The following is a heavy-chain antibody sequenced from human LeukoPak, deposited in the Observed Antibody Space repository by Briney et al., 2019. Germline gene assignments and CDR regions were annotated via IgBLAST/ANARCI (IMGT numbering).Heavy chain of an antibody. CDR2: ISGSGGST. V-gene: IGHV3-23*01. CDR3: AKGSALRPSFSPIAAAGTFDY. CDR1: GFTFSSYA. D-gene: IGHD6-13*01. Sequence: GGSLRLSCAASGFTFSSYAMSWVRQAPGKGLEWVSAISGSGGSTYYADSVKGRFTISRDNSKNTLYLQMNSLRAEDTAVYYCAKGSALRPSFSPIAAAGTFDYWGQGTLVTVSS. J-gene: IGHJ4*02.